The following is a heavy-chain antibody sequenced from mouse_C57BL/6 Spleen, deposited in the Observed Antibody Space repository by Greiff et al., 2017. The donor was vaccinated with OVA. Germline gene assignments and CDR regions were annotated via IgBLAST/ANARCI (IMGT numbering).Heavy chain of an antibody. CDR2: IRSKSSTYAT. D-gene: IGHD2-4*01. Sequence: EVMLVESGGGLVKPKGSLKLSCAASGFTFNTYAMHWVRQAPGKGLEWVARIRSKSSTYATYYAVSVKARLTISRDDSQSMLNLQMNNLKAEDTAMYYCVRYYEYPYAMDYWGQGTSVTVSS. V-gene: IGHV10-3*01. CDR1: GFTFNTYA. J-gene: IGHJ4*01. CDR3: VRYYEYPYAMDY.